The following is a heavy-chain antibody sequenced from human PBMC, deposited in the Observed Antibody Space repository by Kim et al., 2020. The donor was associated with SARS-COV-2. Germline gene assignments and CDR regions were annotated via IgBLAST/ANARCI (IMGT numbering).Heavy chain of an antibody. V-gene: IGHV3-21*01. Sequence: IDYADSVKGRFTISRDNAKNSLYLQMNSLRAEDTAVYYCASSPGSGSFDYWGQGTLVTVSS. CDR2: I. CDR3: ASSPGSGSFDY. J-gene: IGHJ4*02. D-gene: IGHD3-10*01.